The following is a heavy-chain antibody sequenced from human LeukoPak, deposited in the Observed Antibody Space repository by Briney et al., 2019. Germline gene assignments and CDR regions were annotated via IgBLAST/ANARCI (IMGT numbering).Heavy chain of an antibody. Sequence: SETLSLTCTVSGGSVSHSSYYWAWIRQSPGKGLEWIATIYYAGNTHYNPSLRSRVTISMDMSKNHFSLKLSSVTAADTAVYYCARIGNNVGYYYYYFMDVWGKGTTVTVSS. CDR1: GGSVSHSSYY. CDR2: IYYAGNT. J-gene: IGHJ6*03. V-gene: IGHV4-39*07. D-gene: IGHD2-8*01. CDR3: ARIGNNVGYYYYYFMDV.